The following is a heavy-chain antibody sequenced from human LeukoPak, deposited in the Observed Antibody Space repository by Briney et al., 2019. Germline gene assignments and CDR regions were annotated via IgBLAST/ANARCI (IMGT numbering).Heavy chain of an antibody. J-gene: IGHJ4*02. CDR3: AKANWVSNADAVW. CDR1: GFSFTEYA. Sequence: GGSLRLSCAASGFSFTEYAMSWVRQAPARGPEWVPSIRGSGETFYSDSVKGRFTLSRDDSRNTVYLQLHNLRVEDTAIYFCAKANWVSNADAVWWGQGTQVTVSS. CDR2: IRGSGET. D-gene: IGHD1-1*01. V-gene: IGHV3-23*01.